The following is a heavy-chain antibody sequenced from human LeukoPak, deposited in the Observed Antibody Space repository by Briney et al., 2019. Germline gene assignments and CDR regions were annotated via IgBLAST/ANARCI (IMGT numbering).Heavy chain of an antibody. CDR1: GGSISSYY. V-gene: IGHV4-4*09. D-gene: IGHD6-6*01. CDR3: ARQRGSSPDWYFDL. CDR2: IYTSGST. J-gene: IGHJ2*01. Sequence: SETLSLTCTVSGGSISSYYWSWIRQPPGKGLEWIGYIYTSGSTNYNPSLKSRVTISVDTSKNQFSLKLSSVTAADTAVYYCARQRGSSPDWYFDLWGRGTLVTVYS.